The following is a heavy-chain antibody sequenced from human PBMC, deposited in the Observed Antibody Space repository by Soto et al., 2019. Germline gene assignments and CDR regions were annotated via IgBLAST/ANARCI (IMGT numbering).Heavy chain of an antibody. V-gene: IGHV2-5*02. Sequence: QITLKESGPSLVKPTQALTLTCTFSGFSLSTSGVGVGWIRQPPGKALEWLALIYWDDDKRYSPSLRSRLTITKDTTKNHVVLTMTNMVPLNTATYSAAHRRGDYMRGSYRIADAFDIWGQGTTVSASS. CDR2: IYWDDDK. J-gene: IGHJ3*02. CDR1: GFSLSTSGVG. CDR3: AHRRGDYMRGSYRIADAFDI. D-gene: IGHD3-16*02.